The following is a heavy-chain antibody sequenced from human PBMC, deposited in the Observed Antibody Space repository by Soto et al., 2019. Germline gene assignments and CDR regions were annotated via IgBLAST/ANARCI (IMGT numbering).Heavy chain of an antibody. CDR1: GYTFTSYD. CDR2: MNPNSGNT. J-gene: IGHJ4*02. V-gene: IGHV1-8*01. CDR3: ARGLNYYDSSGYDH. Sequence: QVQLVQSGAEAKKPGASVKVSCKPSGYTFTSYDINWVRQATGQGLEWLGWMNPNSGNTGYAQKFRGRITMTSDSSTSTAYMELSSLTSEDTAVYYCARGLNYYDSSGYDHWGQGTLVTVSS. D-gene: IGHD3-22*01.